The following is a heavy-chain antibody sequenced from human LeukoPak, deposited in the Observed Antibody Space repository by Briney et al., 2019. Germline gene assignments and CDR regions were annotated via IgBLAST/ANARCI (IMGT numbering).Heavy chain of an antibody. CDR1: GDTFTDYA. Sequence: ASVKVSCKASGDTFTDYAISWVRQAPGQGLEWVGRVIPILGTANYAQRFQGRVTIIADKSTNTVYMDLSSLTSGDTAMYYCARDGWMDVWGQGTTVTVSS. D-gene: IGHD2-15*01. CDR2: VIPILGTA. V-gene: IGHV1-69*04. J-gene: IGHJ6*02. CDR3: ARDGWMDV.